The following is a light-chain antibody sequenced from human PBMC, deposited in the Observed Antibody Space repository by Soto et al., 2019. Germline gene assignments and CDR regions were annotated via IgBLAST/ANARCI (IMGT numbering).Light chain of an antibody. CDR3: SSYTTNHTRV. J-gene: IGLJ3*02. CDR1: SSDVGSYNY. Sequence: QSVLTQPASVSGSPGQSITISCTGTSSDVGSYNYVSWSQHHPGKAPKLMIYEVSNRPSGVSNRFSGSKSGNTASLTISGLQAEDEADYYCSSYTTNHTRVFGGGTKLTVL. CDR2: EVS. V-gene: IGLV2-14*01.